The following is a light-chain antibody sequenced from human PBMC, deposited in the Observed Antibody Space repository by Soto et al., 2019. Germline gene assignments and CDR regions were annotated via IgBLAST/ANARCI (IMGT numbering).Light chain of an antibody. CDR2: EVD. CDR1: SSDVGGYNY. CDR3: SSYAGSNNWV. J-gene: IGLJ3*02. Sequence: QSALTQPPSASGSPGQSVTISCTGTSSDVGGYNYVSWYQQHPGKGPKLIISEVDKRPSGVPDRVSGSKSGNTASLTVSGLQAEDEAAYHCSSYAGSNNWVFGGGTKVTVL. V-gene: IGLV2-8*01.